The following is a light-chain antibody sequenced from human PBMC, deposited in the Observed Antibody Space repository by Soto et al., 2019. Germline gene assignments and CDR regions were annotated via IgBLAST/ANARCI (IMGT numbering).Light chain of an antibody. CDR1: QSVSSS. V-gene: IGKV3-11*01. Sequence: EIVLIQSPATLSLSPGERATLSCRASQSVSSSLAWYQQNPGQAPRLLIFDASNRATGIPVRFSGSGSGTDFTLTISSLEREDFTVYYCQQHSNWPLTFGGGTKVDIK. CDR3: QQHSNWPLT. J-gene: IGKJ4*01. CDR2: DAS.